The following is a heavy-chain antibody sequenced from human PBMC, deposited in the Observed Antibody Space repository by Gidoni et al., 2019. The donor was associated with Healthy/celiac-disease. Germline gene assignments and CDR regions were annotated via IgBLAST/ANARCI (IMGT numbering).Heavy chain of an antibody. CDR2: ISGSGGST. Sequence: EVQLLESVGGLVQPGGSLSLSCAASGFTFSSYAMSWVRQAPGKGLEWVSAISGSGGSTYYADSVKGRFTISRDNSKNTLYLQMNSLRAEDTAVYYCAKDPEGSDAFDIWGQGTMVTVSS. CDR3: AKDPEGSDAFDI. CDR1: GFTFSSYA. V-gene: IGHV3-23*01. J-gene: IGHJ3*02.